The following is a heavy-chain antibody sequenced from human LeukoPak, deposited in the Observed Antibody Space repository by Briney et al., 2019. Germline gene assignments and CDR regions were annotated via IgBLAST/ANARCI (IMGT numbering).Heavy chain of an antibody. Sequence: ASVKVSCKASGYTFTSYYMHWVRQAPGQGLEWMGILNPSGGSTSYAQKFQGRVTMTRDTSTSTVYMELSSLRSEDTAVYYCARNGEMATIEVGISLSYFDYWGQGTLVTVSS. CDR1: GYTFTSYY. CDR2: LNPSGGST. J-gene: IGHJ4*02. CDR3: ARNGEMATIEVGISLSYFDY. D-gene: IGHD5-24*01. V-gene: IGHV1-46*01.